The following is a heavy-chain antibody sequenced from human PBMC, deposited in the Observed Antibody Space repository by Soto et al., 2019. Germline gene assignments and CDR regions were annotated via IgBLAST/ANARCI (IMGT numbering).Heavy chain of an antibody. Sequence: ASVNVSCKTSGYTFTSYAMHWVRQAPGQRLEWMGWINAGNGNTKYSQKFQGRVTITRDTSASTAYMELSSLRSEDTAVYYCARDYYYYYGSGSYYNVDYYYGMDVWGQGTTVTVSS. CDR1: GYTFTSYA. J-gene: IGHJ6*02. CDR3: ARDYYYYYGSGSYYNVDYYYGMDV. V-gene: IGHV1-3*01. D-gene: IGHD3-10*01. CDR2: INAGNGNT.